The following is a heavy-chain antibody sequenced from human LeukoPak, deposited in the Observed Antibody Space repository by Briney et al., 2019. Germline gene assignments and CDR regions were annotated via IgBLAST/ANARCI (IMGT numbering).Heavy chain of an antibody. D-gene: IGHD3-22*01. CDR2: IIPIFGTA. J-gene: IGHJ4*02. CDR1: EGTFSSYA. Sequence: SVKVSCKASEGTFSSYAISLVRQAHGPGLEWMGGIIPIFGTANYAQKFQGRVTITADESTSTAYMELSSLRSEDTAVYYCAADTSGNNLIDYWGQGTLVTVSS. V-gene: IGHV1-69*13. CDR3: AADTSGNNLIDY.